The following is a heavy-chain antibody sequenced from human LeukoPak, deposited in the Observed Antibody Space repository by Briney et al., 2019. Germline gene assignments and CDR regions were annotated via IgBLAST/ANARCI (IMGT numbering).Heavy chain of an antibody. Sequence: ASVKVSCKASGYTFTSYGISWVRQAPGQGLEWMGWIGAYNGNTNYAQKLQGRVTMTTDTSTSTAYMELRSLRSDDTAVYYCARVLLVRRAFDIWGQGTMVTVSS. CDR3: ARVLLVRRAFDI. D-gene: IGHD3-3*01. V-gene: IGHV1-18*01. CDR1: GYTFTSYG. J-gene: IGHJ3*02. CDR2: IGAYNGNT.